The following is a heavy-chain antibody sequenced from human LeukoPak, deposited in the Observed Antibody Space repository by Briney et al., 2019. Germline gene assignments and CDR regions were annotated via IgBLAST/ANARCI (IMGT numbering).Heavy chain of an antibody. CDR1: GFTFSSYA. CDR2: IKQDGSEK. D-gene: IGHD1-26*01. V-gene: IGHV3-7*01. J-gene: IGHJ4*02. Sequence: GGSLRLSCAASGFTFSSYAMHWVRQAPGKGLEWVANIKQDGSEKYYVDSVKGRFTISRDNAKDSLYLQMNSLRAEDTAVYYCARRGSYSFDYWGQGTLVTVSS. CDR3: ARRGSYSFDY.